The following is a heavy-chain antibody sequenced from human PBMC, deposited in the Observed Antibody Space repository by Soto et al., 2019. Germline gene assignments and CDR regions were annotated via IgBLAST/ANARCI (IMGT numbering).Heavy chain of an antibody. CDR2: IYYSGST. CDR3: ARFNWYFDL. Sequence: QVQLQESGPGLVKPSETLSLTCTVSGGSISSYYWSWIRQPPGKGLEWIGYIYYSGSTNYNPSLKXRXTXXVDTSENQFSLKLSSVTAADTAVYYCARFNWYFDLWGRGTLVTVSS. J-gene: IGHJ2*01. CDR1: GGSISSYY. V-gene: IGHV4-59*08.